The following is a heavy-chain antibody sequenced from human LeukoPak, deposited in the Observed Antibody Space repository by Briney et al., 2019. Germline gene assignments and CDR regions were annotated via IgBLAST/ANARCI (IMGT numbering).Heavy chain of an antibody. D-gene: IGHD2-2*01. J-gene: IGHJ3*02. Sequence: PGGSLRLSCAASGFTFSSYSMNWVRQAPGKGLEWVSSISSSSSYIYYADSVKGRFTISRDNAKNSLYLQMNSLRAEDTAVYYCVVLVVVPAAMKAFDIWGQGTMVTVPS. V-gene: IGHV3-21*01. CDR2: ISSSSSYI. CDR3: VVLVVVPAAMKAFDI. CDR1: GFTFSSYS.